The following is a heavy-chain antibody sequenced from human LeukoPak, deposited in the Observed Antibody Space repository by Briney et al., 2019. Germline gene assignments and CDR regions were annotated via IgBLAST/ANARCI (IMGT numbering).Heavy chain of an antibody. Sequence: PSETLSLTCAVYGGSFSGYYWSWIRQPPGKGLEWIGEINHSGSTNYNPSLKSRVTISVDTSKNQFSLKLSSVTAADTAVYYCARGRSPPIWGQGTMVTVSS. D-gene: IGHD6-13*01. CDR3: ARGRSPPI. CDR2: INHSGST. V-gene: IGHV4-34*01. CDR1: GGSFSGYY. J-gene: IGHJ3*02.